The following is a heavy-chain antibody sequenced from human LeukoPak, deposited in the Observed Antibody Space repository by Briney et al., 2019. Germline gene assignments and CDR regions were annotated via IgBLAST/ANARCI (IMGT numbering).Heavy chain of an antibody. CDR1: GGSFSSYY. D-gene: IGHD6-13*01. Sequence: SETLSLTCAVYGGSFSSYYWSWIRQPPGKGLEWIGEINHSGSTNYNPSLKSRVTISVDTSKNQFSLKLSSVTAADTAVYYCARGQRSSSSYMTRDFDYWGQGTLVTVSS. CDR2: INHSGST. CDR3: ARGQRSSSSYMTRDFDY. J-gene: IGHJ4*02. V-gene: IGHV4-34*01.